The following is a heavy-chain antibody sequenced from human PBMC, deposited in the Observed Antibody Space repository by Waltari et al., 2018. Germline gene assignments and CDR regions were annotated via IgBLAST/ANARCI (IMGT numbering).Heavy chain of an antibody. V-gene: IGHV3-74*01. J-gene: IGHJ4*02. Sequence: EVHLVESGGGLVRPGGSLRLSCAASAFTFCSFWLPWVRQAPGKGPQWVARISGDGAGTHYADSVRGRFTISRDNANNMVYLQMNSLSDDDTATYFCARASISRDTGNTFDSWGQGNLVTVSS. CDR1: AFTFCSFW. CDR2: ISGDGAGT. D-gene: IGHD5-18*01. CDR3: ARASISRDTGNTFDS.